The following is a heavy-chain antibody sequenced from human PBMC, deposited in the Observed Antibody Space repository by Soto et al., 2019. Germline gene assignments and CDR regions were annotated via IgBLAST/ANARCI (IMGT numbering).Heavy chain of an antibody. CDR3: ARHSDKAPGYYYYGMDV. D-gene: IGHD3-10*01. J-gene: IGHJ6*02. CDR1: GGSISSDY. V-gene: IGHV4-59*08. Sequence: PSETLSLTCTVSGGSISSDYWSWIRQPPGKGLECIGYIYYSGRTNSNPSLKSRVTISVDTSKNQFFLKLNSVTAADTAVYYCARHSDKAPGYYYYGMDVWGQRTTVTVSS. CDR2: IYYSGRT.